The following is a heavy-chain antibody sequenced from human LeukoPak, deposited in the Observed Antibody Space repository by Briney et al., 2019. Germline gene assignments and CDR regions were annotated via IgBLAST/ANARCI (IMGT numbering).Heavy chain of an antibody. CDR3: VREVDTAMVYYFDY. CDR1: GYTFTGYY. Sequence: GASVKVSCXASGYTFTGYYMHWVRQAPGQGLEWMGRINPNSGGTNYAQKFQGRVTMTRDTSISTAYMELSRLRSDDTAVYYCVREVDTAMVYYFDYWGQGTLVTVSS. J-gene: IGHJ4*02. V-gene: IGHV1-2*06. D-gene: IGHD5-18*01. CDR2: INPNSGGT.